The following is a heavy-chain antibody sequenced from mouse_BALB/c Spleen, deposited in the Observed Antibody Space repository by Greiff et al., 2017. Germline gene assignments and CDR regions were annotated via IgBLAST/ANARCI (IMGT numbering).Heavy chain of an antibody. J-gene: IGHJ4*01. D-gene: IGHD1-1*01. Sequence: EVKVVESGGGLVKPGGSLKLSCAASGFTFSDYYMYWVRQTPEKRLEWVATISDGGSYTYYPDSVKGRFTISRDNAKNNLYLQMSSLKSEDTAMYYCAKEGSSYAMDYWGQGTSVTVSS. V-gene: IGHV5-4*02. CDR1: GFTFSDYY. CDR2: ISDGGSYT. CDR3: AKEGSSYAMDY.